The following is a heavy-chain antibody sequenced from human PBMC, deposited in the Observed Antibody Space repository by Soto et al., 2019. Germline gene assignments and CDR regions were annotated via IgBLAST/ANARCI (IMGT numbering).Heavy chain of an antibody. CDR3: AKCVGVPGSRRDWFDP. D-gene: IGHD3-10*01. Sequence: GGSLRLSCAASGFTFISYAMSWVRQAPGKGLEWVSSISGNGVAPYYADSVQGRFTISRDNSKNTLYLQMNSLRGEDTALYYCAKCVGVPGSRRDWFDPSGQGTLVTVSS. V-gene: IGHV3-23*01. CDR1: GFTFISYA. J-gene: IGHJ5*02. CDR2: ISGNGVAP.